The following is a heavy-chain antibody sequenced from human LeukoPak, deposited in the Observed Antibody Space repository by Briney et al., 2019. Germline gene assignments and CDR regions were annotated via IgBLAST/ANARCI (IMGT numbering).Heavy chain of an antibody. CDR1: GFTFSIYG. CDR3: ARASGPFDY. Sequence: PGGSLRLSCAASGFTFSIYGMHWVRQAPGKGLEWVAVIWNDGSNEYYADSVKGRFTISRDNSKNTLYLQMNSLRVEDTAVYSCARASGPFDYWGQGTLVTVSS. CDR2: IWNDGSNE. V-gene: IGHV3-33*01. D-gene: IGHD3-10*01. J-gene: IGHJ4*02.